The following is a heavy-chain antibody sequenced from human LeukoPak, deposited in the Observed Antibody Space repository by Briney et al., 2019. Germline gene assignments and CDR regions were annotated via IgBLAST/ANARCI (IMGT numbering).Heavy chain of an antibody. Sequence: ASEKVSCKVSGYTLTELSMHWVRQAPGKGLEWMGGFDPEDGETIYAQKFQGRVTMTEDTSTDTAYMELSSLRSEDTAVYYCATDRYCSGGSCYFSPQDYWGQGTLVTVSS. CDR3: ATDRYCSGGSCYFSPQDY. V-gene: IGHV1-24*01. D-gene: IGHD2-15*01. J-gene: IGHJ4*02. CDR2: FDPEDGET. CDR1: GYTLTELS.